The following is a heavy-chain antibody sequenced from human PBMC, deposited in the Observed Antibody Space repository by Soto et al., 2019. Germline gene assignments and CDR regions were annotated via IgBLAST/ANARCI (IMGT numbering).Heavy chain of an antibody. V-gene: IGHV3-21*02. Sequence: EVKLVESGGGLVTPGGSLRLSCAASGFTLSTYRVNWVRQAPGKGLEWVSSXXXXXAQIHYADXVRGRFTISKDNAKXXXXXXXXXXXXXXXXXXXXSRGSPSCNSITCYGTRGMDVW. CDR2: XXXXXAQI. J-gene: IGHJ6*01. CDR3: SRGSPSCNSITCYGTRGMDV. D-gene: IGHD3-10*01. CDR1: GFTLSTYR.